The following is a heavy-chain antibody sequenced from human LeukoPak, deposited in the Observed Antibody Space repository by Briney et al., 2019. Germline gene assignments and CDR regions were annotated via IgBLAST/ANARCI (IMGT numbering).Heavy chain of an antibody. CDR3: TTAYDILTGTFFDY. J-gene: IGHJ4*02. V-gene: IGHV3-53*01. CDR1: GFTVSSNY. Sequence: GGPLRLSCAASGFTVSSNYMSWVRQAPGKGLEWVSVIYSGGSTYYADSVKGRFTISRDNSKNTLYLQMNTLRAEDTFFYKRTTAYDILTGTFFDYWGQGTLVTVSS. CDR2: IYSGGST. D-gene: IGHD3-9*01.